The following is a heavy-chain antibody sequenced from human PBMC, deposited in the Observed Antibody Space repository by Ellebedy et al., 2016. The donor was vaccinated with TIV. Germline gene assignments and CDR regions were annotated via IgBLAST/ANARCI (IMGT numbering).Heavy chain of an antibody. Sequence: GGSLRLSCEASGFTFSNYWMSWVRQAPGKGLEWVANIKQDGGEIYYVDSVKGRFTISRDNAKNSLYLQMNGLRAEDTAVYYCARRYFDYWGQGTLVTVSS. CDR1: GFTFSNYW. CDR3: ARRYFDY. CDR2: IKQDGGEI. J-gene: IGHJ4*02. V-gene: IGHV3-7*03.